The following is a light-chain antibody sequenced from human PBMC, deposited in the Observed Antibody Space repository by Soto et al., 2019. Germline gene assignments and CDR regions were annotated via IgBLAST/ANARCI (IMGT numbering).Light chain of an antibody. J-gene: IGKJ1*01. CDR3: QQYGNSPWT. CDR2: GAS. Sequence: EIVLTQSPGTLSLSPGERATLSCRASQSVSNNYLAWYQQRPGQAPRLLTYGASSRAIGIPDRCSGSGSGTDLTLTINRLEPEDFAVYYGQQYGNSPWTFGQGTKVEIK. CDR1: QSVSNNY. V-gene: IGKV3-20*01.